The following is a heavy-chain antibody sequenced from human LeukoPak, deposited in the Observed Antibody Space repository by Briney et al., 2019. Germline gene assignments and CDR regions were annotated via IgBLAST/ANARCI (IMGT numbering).Heavy chain of an antibody. CDR2: IYHSGST. Sequence: PSVTLSLTCTVSGYSISSGNYWGWIRQPPGKGLEWIGSIYHSGSTYYNPSLKSRVTVSVDTSKNQFSLKLSSVTAADTAVYYCASRGRNWGQGTLVTVSS. J-gene: IGHJ4*02. CDR3: ASRGRN. V-gene: IGHV4-38-2*02. CDR1: GYSISSGNY.